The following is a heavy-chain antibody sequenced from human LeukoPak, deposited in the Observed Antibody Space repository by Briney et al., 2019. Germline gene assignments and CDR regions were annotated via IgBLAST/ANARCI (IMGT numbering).Heavy chain of an antibody. Sequence: ASVKVSCKASGGTFSSYAISWVRQAPGQGLEWMGGIIPIFGTANYAQKFQGRVTITTDESTSTAYMELSSLRSEDTAVYYRARDRVLAAAGDYYFDYWGQGTLVTVSS. CDR3: ARDRVLAAAGDYYFDY. D-gene: IGHD6-13*01. CDR1: GGTFSSYA. CDR2: IIPIFGTA. J-gene: IGHJ4*02. V-gene: IGHV1-69*05.